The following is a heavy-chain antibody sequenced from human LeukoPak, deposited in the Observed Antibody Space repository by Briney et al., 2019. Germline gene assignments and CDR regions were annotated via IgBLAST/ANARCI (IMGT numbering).Heavy chain of an antibody. CDR1: GGSVSSGSYY. CDR3: ARGARAYYDFWSGYYYYYYMDV. V-gene: IGHV4-39*07. CDR2: INHSGST. Sequence: SETLSLTCTVSGGSVSSGSYYWSWIRQPPGKGLEWIGEINHSGSTNYNPSLKSRVTISVDTSKNQFSLKLSSVTAADTAVYYCARGARAYYDFWSGYYYYYYMDVWGKGTTVTVSS. D-gene: IGHD3-3*01. J-gene: IGHJ6*03.